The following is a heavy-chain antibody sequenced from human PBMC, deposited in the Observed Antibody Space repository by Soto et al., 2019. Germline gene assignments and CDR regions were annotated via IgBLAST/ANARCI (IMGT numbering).Heavy chain of an antibody. CDR3: AKGFIVVVTVIRPDDAFDV. Sequence: EMQLLESGGGLVQPGGSLRLSCVASGFPFSSYAMSWVRQTPGKGLEWVSGISGSGGRTYYADSVKGRFTISRDPSKNTVFLEMKSLRAEDTAVYYCAKGFIVVVTVIRPDDAFDVWGQGTQVTVSS. J-gene: IGHJ3*01. V-gene: IGHV3-23*01. D-gene: IGHD2-21*02. CDR1: GFPFSSYA. CDR2: ISGSGGRT.